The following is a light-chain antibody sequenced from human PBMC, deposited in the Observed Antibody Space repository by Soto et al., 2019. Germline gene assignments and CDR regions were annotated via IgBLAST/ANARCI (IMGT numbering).Light chain of an antibody. Sequence: EIALTQSPGTLSLSPGERATLSCRASQSVSNNYLAWYQQKPGQAPRLLIYGASTRATGIPARFSGSGSGTEFTLTISSLQSEDFAVYYCQQYNNWPPWTFGQGTKVDIK. J-gene: IGKJ1*01. CDR1: QSVSNN. CDR2: GAS. CDR3: QQYNNWPPWT. V-gene: IGKV3-15*01.